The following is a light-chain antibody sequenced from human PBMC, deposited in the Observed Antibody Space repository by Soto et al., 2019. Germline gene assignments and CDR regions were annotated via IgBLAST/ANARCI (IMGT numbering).Light chain of an antibody. CDR1: QSVSSSY. Sequence: EIVLTQSPGTLSLSPGERATLSCRASQSVSSSYLAWYQQKPGKAPKLLIYGASTLQSGVPSRFSGSGSGTDFTLTVSSLQPEDLATYYCQQLFMYPPTFGPGTNVDIK. V-gene: IGKV3D-7*01. CDR2: GAS. J-gene: IGKJ3*01. CDR3: QQLFMYPPT.